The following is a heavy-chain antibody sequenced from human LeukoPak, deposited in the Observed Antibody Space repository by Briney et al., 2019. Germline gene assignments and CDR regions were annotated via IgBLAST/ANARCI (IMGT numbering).Heavy chain of an antibody. Sequence: ASVKVSCKASGYTFINYGITWARQAPGQGLEWMGWISAYNSAYNGNTHYAQKLQGRVTMTTDTSTNTGYMELRNLRSDATAVYYCAREYGSGSYTGIDYWGQGTLVTVSS. CDR1: GYTFINYG. V-gene: IGHV1-18*01. CDR3: AREYGSGSYTGIDY. D-gene: IGHD3-10*01. CDR2: ISAYNSAYNGNT. J-gene: IGHJ4*02.